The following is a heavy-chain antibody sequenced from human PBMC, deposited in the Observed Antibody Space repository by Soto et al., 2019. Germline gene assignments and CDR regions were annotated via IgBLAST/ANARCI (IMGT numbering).Heavy chain of an antibody. D-gene: IGHD3-9*01. CDR3: YMDV. CDR1: GFTFSSYA. CDR2: ISGSGGST. V-gene: IGHV3-23*01. Sequence: GGSLRLSCAASGFTFSSYAMSWVRQAPGKGLEWVSAISGSGGSTYYADSLKLSSVTAADTAVYYCARVVDDFDWVGGYYYYYYMDVWGKGTTVTVSS. J-gene: IGHJ6*03.